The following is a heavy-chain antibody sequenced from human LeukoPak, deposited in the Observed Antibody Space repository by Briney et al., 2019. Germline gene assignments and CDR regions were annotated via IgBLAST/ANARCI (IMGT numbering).Heavy chain of an antibody. Sequence: GGSLRLSCAASGFTFSSYGMHWVRQAPGKGLEWVAFIRYDGSNKYYADSVKGRFTISRDNSKNTLYLQMNSLRAEDTAVYYCAKASYDFWSGYTIWGQGTLVTVSS. D-gene: IGHD3-3*01. CDR2: IRYDGSNK. J-gene: IGHJ4*02. CDR1: GFTFSSYG. V-gene: IGHV3-30*02. CDR3: AKASYDFWSGYTI.